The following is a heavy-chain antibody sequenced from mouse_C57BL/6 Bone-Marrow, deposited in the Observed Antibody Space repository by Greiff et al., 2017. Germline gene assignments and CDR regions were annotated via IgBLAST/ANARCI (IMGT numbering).Heavy chain of an antibody. Sequence: EVQLVESGGGLVKPGGSLKLSCAASGFTFSSYTMSWVRQTPEKKLEWVATISGGGGNTYYPDSVKGRFTISRDNAKNTLYLQMGSLRSEDTALYYCARHVRYYAMDYWGQGTSVTVSS. CDR2: ISGGGGNT. J-gene: IGHJ4*01. CDR1: GFTFSSYT. V-gene: IGHV5-9*01. CDR3: ARHVRYYAMDY.